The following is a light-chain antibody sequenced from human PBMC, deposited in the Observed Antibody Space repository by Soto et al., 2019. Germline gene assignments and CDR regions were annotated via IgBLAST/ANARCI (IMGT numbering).Light chain of an antibody. CDR1: SRDVGSYNL. J-gene: IGLJ1*01. CDR3: CSFAGSSTYV. CDR2: EGS. Sequence: QSALTQPGSVSGSPGQSITISCTGTSRDVGSYNLVSWYQHHPGKAPKLMIYEGSKRPSGVSNRFSGSKSGNTASLTISGLQAEDEADYYCCSFAGSSTYVFGTGTKLTVL. V-gene: IGLV2-23*01.